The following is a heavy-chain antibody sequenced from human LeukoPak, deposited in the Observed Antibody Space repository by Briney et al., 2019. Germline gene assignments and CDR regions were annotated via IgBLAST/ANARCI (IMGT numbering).Heavy chain of an antibody. Sequence: GRSLRLSCAASGFTFSSFAMHWVRQAPGKGLEWVAVISYDGSNKYYADSVKGRFTISRDNSKNTLYLQMNSLRAEDTAVYYCARCIRAAVAGTAFDYWGQGTLVTVSS. J-gene: IGHJ4*02. CDR1: GFTFSSFA. CDR3: ARCIRAAVAGTAFDY. CDR2: ISYDGSNK. D-gene: IGHD6-19*01. V-gene: IGHV3-30*04.